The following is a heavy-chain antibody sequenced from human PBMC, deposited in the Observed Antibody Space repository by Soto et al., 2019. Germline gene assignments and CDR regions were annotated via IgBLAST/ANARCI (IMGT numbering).Heavy chain of an antibody. CDR3: AAEYTTGHDDFDI. V-gene: IGHV5-51*01. Sequence: GESLKISCKCSGYNFANYWIGWVRQMPGKGLEWMGMIFPGDSDTKNSQSLQGQITMSVDKSDSSAYLQWRSLKASDTAMYYGAAEYTTGHDDFDIWGQGTMVTVSS. CDR1: GYNFANYW. CDR2: IFPGDSDT. J-gene: IGHJ3*02. D-gene: IGHD1-1*01.